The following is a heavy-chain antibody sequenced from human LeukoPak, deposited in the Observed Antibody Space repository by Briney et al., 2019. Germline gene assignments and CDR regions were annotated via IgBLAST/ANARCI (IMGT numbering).Heavy chain of an antibody. CDR2: ISSSSNTI. CDR3: ARQQAEIDY. Sequence: GSLRLSCAASGFTFNSYSMNWVRQAPGKGLEWVSYISSSSNTIYYADSVKGRFTISRDNAKNSLYLQMNSLRAEDTAVYYCARQQAEIDYWGQGTLVTVSS. D-gene: IGHD6-13*01. J-gene: IGHJ4*02. V-gene: IGHV3-48*01. CDR1: GFTFNSYS.